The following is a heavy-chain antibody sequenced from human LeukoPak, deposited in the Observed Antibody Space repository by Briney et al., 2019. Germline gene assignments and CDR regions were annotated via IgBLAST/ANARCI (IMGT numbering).Heavy chain of an antibody. CDR3: SRQPLRYCSGGNCYSDS. CDR2: IYYSGST. J-gene: IGHJ4*02. Sequence: PSETLSLTCTVSNGSISSSSYYWGWIRQPPGKGLEWIGTIYYSGSTYYNPSLKSRVTISVDTSKNQSSLKLSSVTAADPGTYLCSRQPLRYCSGGNCYSDSWGQGTLVTVSS. CDR1: NGSISSSSYY. D-gene: IGHD2-15*01. V-gene: IGHV4-39*01.